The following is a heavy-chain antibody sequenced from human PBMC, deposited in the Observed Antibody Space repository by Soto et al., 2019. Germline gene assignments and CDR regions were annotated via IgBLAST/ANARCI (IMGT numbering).Heavy chain of an antibody. CDR1: GYTLTELS. Sequence: ASVKVSCKVSGYTLTELSMHWVRQAPGKGLEWMGGFDPEDGETIYAQKFQGRVTMTGDTSTETAYMELSSLSSEDTAVYYCATDPGYSSGGNFDYWGQGTLVTVSS. D-gene: IGHD6-19*01. V-gene: IGHV1-24*01. CDR3: ATDPGYSSGGNFDY. J-gene: IGHJ4*02. CDR2: FDPEDGET.